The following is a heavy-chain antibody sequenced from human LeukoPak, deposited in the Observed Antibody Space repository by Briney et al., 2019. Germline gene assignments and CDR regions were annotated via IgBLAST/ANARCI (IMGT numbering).Heavy chain of an antibody. CDR2: ISAYNGNT. CDR1: GYTFTGYY. Sequence: ASVKVSRKASGYTFTGYYIHWVRQAPGQGLEWMGWISAYNGNTNYAQKLQGRVTMTTDTSTSTAYMELRSLRSDDTAVYYCVRGTERNDYWGQGTLVTVSS. V-gene: IGHV1-18*04. CDR3: VRGTERNDY. J-gene: IGHJ4*02. D-gene: IGHD1-1*01.